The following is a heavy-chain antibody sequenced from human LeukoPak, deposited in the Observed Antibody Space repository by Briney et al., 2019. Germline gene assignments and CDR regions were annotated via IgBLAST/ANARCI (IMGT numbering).Heavy chain of an antibody. J-gene: IGHJ4*02. D-gene: IGHD3-16*01. V-gene: IGHV4-59*08. CDR1: GGSIRSYY. CDR3: ARLERGRVDY. CDR2: IYYSGST. Sequence: SETLSLTCTVSGGSIRSYYWSWIRQPPGKGLEWIGYIYYSGSTNYNPSLKSRVTISVDTSKNQFSLKLSSVTAADTAVYYCARLERGRVDYWGQGTLVTVSS.